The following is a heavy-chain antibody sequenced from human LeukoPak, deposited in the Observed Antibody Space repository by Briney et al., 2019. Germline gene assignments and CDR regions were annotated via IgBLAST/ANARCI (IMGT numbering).Heavy chain of an antibody. J-gene: IGHJ4*02. Sequence: PSETLSLTCTVSGGPVSSGSYYWSWIRQPPGKGLEWIGYIYYSGSTNCNPSLKSRVTISVDTSKNQFSLKLSSVTAADTAVYYCASGLYNSRSDYWGQGTLVTVSS. D-gene: IGHD6-13*01. CDR1: GGPVSSGSYY. V-gene: IGHV4-61*01. CDR2: IYYSGST. CDR3: ASGLYNSRSDY.